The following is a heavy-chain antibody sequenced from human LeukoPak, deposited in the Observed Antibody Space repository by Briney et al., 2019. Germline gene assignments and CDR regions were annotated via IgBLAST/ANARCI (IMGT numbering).Heavy chain of an antibody. D-gene: IGHD5-12*01. CDR1: GFTFSSYA. V-gene: IGHV3-48*02. J-gene: IGHJ4*02. Sequence: GGSLRLSCAASGFTFSSYAMSWVRQAPGKGLEWVSYISSTSRTIYYADSVKGRFTISRDNAKNSLYLQMNSLRDDDTAVYYCARDVSGYPYWGQGTLVTVSS. CDR2: ISSTSRTI. CDR3: ARDVSGYPY.